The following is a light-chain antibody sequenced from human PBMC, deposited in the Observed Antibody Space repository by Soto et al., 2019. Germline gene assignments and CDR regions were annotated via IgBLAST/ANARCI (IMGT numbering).Light chain of an antibody. CDR1: QSVSSSY. J-gene: IGKJ1*01. Sequence: EIVLTQSPGTLSLSPGERATLSCRASQSVSSSYFSWYQHKPGQAPRLRIYGASSRATGIPDRFSGSGSGTDVTLTISRLEAEDVAVYYCQQYGSSLWTFGQGTKVEIK. CDR3: QQYGSSLWT. CDR2: GAS. V-gene: IGKV3-20*01.